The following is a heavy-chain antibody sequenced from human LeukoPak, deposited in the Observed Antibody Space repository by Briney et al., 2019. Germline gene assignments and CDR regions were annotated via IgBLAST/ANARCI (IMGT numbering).Heavy chain of an antibody. D-gene: IGHD1-26*01. CDR2: IYTSGRT. J-gene: IGHJ6*02. CDR1: VGSISSYY. V-gene: IGHV4-4*07. CDR3: ARDVGDYTNYYYGMDV. Sequence: PSETLSLTCTVSVGSISSYYWSWIRQPAGKGLEWIERIYTSGRTNYNPSLKSRVTMSVDTSKNQSSLKLSSVTAADTAVYYCARDVGDYTNYYYGMDVWGQGTTVTVSS.